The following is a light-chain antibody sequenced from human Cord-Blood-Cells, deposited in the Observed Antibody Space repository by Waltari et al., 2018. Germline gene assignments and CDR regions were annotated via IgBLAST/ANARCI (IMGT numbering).Light chain of an antibody. V-gene: IGLV2-14*01. Sequence: QSALTQPASVSGSPGQSITISCPGTSSDVGGYNYVSWYQQHPGKAPKLMIYEVNNRPSGISHRFSGSKSGNTASLTISGLQAEDEADYYCSSYTSSSSYVFGTGTKVTVL. J-gene: IGLJ1*01. CDR1: SSDVGGYNY. CDR3: SSYTSSSSYV. CDR2: EVN.